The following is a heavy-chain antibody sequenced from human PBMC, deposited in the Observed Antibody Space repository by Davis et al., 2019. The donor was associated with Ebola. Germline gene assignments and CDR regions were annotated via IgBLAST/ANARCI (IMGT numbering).Heavy chain of an antibody. CDR1: GFTVSSNY. CDR2: IYHSGST. V-gene: IGHV4/OR15-8*01. CDR3: ARGKGIWYFDL. J-gene: IGHJ2*01. D-gene: IGHD3-10*01. Sequence: ESLKISCAASGFTVSSNYMSWVRQPPGKGLEWIGEIYHSGSTNYNPSLKSRVTISVDKSKNQFSLKLSSVTAADTAVYYCARGKGIWYFDLWGRGTLVTVSS.